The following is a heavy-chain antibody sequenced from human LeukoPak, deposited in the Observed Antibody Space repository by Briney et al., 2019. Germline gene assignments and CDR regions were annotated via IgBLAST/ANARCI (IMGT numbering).Heavy chain of an antibody. CDR2: IKRDGSEK. J-gene: IGHJ4*02. D-gene: IGHD4-17*01. Sequence: PGGSLRLSCAASGFTFGTHWMTWVRQAPGKGLECVATIKRDGSEKYMDSVKGRFTISRDNAKNLLYLQKNSLRAEDTAVYYCARDHSDYGDYGGYNDYWGQGTLVTVSS. V-gene: IGHV3-7*01. CDR3: ARDHSDYGDYGGYNDY. CDR1: GFTFGTHW.